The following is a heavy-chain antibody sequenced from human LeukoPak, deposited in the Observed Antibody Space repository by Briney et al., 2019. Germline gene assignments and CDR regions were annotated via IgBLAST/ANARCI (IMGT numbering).Heavy chain of an antibody. CDR1: GFTFSSYA. CDR3: ARVDSGWHYFDY. J-gene: IGHJ4*02. CDR2: ISYDGSNK. D-gene: IGHD6-19*01. Sequence: GGSLRLSCAASGFTFSSYAMHWVRQAPGKGLEWVAVISYDGSNKYYADSVKGRFTISRDNSKNTLYLQMNSLRAEDTAVYYCARVDSGWHYFDYWGQGTLVTVSS. V-gene: IGHV3-30*04.